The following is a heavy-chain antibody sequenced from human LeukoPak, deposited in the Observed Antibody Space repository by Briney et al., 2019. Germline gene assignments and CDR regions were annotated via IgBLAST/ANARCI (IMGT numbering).Heavy chain of an antibody. J-gene: IGHJ2*01. Sequence: SETLSLTCTVSGGSITSGGYYWSWIRQPPGKGLEWIGYIYYSGSTYYNPSLKSRVTISVDTSKNQFSLKLSSVTAADTAVYYCARAPSWETSTWYFDLWGRGTLVTVSS. CDR1: GGSITSGGYY. CDR2: IYYSGST. CDR3: ARAPSWETSTWYFDL. V-gene: IGHV4-30-4*08. D-gene: IGHD1-26*01.